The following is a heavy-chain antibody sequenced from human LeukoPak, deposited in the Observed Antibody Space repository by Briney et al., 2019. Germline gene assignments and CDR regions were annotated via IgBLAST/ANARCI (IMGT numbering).Heavy chain of an antibody. D-gene: IGHD3-3*01. Sequence: ASVEVSCKASGYTFTSYGISWVRQAPGQGLEWMGWISAYNGNTNYAQKLQGRVTMTTDTSTSTAYMELRSLRSDDTAVYYCARAVGLNYDFWSGYSSFDYWGQGTLVTVSS. CDR1: GYTFTSYG. J-gene: IGHJ4*02. V-gene: IGHV1-18*01. CDR2: ISAYNGNT. CDR3: ARAVGLNYDFWSGYSSFDY.